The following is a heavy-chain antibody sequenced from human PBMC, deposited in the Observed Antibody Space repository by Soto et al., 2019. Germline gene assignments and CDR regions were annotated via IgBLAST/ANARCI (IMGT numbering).Heavy chain of an antibody. CDR1: GYSFTSYG. CDR3: AREGYCISTSCRHYDYYGMDV. CDR2: ISAYNGNT. J-gene: IGHJ6*02. V-gene: IGHV1-18*01. D-gene: IGHD2-2*01. Sequence: ALVKRSCKASGYSFTSYGSSWVRQDPGQGLEWMGWISAYNGNTNYAQKFQGRVTMTTDTSTSTAYMELRSLRSDDTAVYYCAREGYCISTSCRHYDYYGMDVWGQGTTVTVSS.